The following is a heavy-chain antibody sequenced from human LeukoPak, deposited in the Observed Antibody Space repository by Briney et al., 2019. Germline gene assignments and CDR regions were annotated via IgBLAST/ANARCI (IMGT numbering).Heavy chain of an antibody. CDR3: AVIAVAGGDVDY. CDR2: IYTRGST. D-gene: IGHD6-19*01. J-gene: IGHJ4*02. CDR1: GGSISSGSYY. Sequence: PSQTLSLTCTVSGGSISSGSYYWSWIRQPAGKGLEWIGRIYTRGSTNYNPSLKSRVPISVDTSKNQFSLKLSSVTAADTAVYYCAVIAVAGGDVDYWGQGTLVTVSS. V-gene: IGHV4-61*02.